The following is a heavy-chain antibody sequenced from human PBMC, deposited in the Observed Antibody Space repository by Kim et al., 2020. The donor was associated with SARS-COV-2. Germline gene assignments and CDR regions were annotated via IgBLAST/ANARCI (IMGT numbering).Heavy chain of an antibody. D-gene: IGHD5-12*01. CDR3: ASGGYSGYDFMGIYTYSAMDD. CDR1: GGTFSSNA. J-gene: IGHJ6*01. Sequence: SVKVSCKASGGTFSSNAVSWVRQVPGQGPEWMGGIIPVFATSSYAQSFHGRVTITADESTGTAFMQMNGLRLEDTAVYYCASGGYSGYDFMGIYTYSAMDDWGQGTTVTVSS. CDR2: IIPVFATS. V-gene: IGHV1-69*13.